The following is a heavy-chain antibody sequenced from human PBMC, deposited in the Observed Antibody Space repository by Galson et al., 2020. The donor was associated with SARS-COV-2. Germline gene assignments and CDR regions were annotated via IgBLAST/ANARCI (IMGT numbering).Heavy chain of an antibody. Sequence: SETLSLTCTVSGGSISSGDYYWSWIRQPPGKGLEWIGYIYYSGSTYYNPSLKSRVTISVDTSKNQFSLKLSSVTAADTAVYYCARDPSTTGTTNWFDPWGQGTLVTVSS. D-gene: IGHD1-1*01. CDR3: ARDPSTTGTTNWFDP. V-gene: IGHV4-30-4*01. CDR2: IYYSGST. J-gene: IGHJ5*02. CDR1: GGSISSGDYY.